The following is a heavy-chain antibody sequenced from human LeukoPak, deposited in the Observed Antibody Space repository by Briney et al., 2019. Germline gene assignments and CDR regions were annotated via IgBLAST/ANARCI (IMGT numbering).Heavy chain of an antibody. D-gene: IGHD3-10*02. CDR3: AELGITMIGGV. V-gene: IGHV3-66*01. CDR1: GFTVSSNF. Sequence: GGSLRLSCATSGFTVSSNFMSWVRQAPGKGLEWVSVIFSGNSTYYADSVKGRFTISRDNSKNSLYLQMNSLRAEDTAVYYCAELGITMIGGVWGKGTTVTISS. J-gene: IGHJ6*04. CDR2: IFSGNST.